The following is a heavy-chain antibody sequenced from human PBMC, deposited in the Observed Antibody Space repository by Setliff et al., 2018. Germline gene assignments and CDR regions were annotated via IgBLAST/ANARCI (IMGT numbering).Heavy chain of an antibody. Sequence: AGGSLSLSCAASGFTFDDYAMHWVRQAPGKGLEWVSLISWDGGSTYYADSVKGRFTISRDNSKNSLYLQMNSLRAEDTALYYCAKGRATYYGMDVWGQGTTVTVSS. J-gene: IGHJ6*02. CDR3: AKGRATYYGMDV. CDR1: GFTFDDYA. CDR2: ISWDGGST. V-gene: IGHV3-43D*03.